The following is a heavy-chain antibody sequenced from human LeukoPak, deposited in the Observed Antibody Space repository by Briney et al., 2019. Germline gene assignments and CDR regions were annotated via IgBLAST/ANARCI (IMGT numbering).Heavy chain of an antibody. CDR3: ARDMPTNWNGRITTHHFDY. J-gene: IGHJ4*02. CDR2: INTNTGNP. CDR1: GYTFTSYA. D-gene: IGHD1-1*01. Sequence: ALVKVSCKASGYTFTSYAMNWVRQAPGQGLEWMGWINTNTGNPTYAQGFTGRSVFSLDTSVSTAYLQISSLKAEDTAVYYCARDMPTNWNGRITTHHFDYWGQGTLVTVSS. V-gene: IGHV7-4-1*02.